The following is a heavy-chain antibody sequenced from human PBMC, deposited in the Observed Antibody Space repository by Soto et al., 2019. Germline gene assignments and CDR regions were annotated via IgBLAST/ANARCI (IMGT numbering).Heavy chain of an antibody. V-gene: IGHV1-18*01. J-gene: IGHJ4*02. CDR1: GYSFVNYG. D-gene: IGHD3-10*01. Sequence: ASVKVSCKASGYSFVNYGICWVRQAPGQGLEWMGWISAYSGNTNYAQKLQGRVTMTTDTSSNTAYLELRSLRSDDTAVYFCARRHGLDIDAYYWGQGILVTVSS. CDR3: ARRHGLDIDAYY. CDR2: ISAYSGNT.